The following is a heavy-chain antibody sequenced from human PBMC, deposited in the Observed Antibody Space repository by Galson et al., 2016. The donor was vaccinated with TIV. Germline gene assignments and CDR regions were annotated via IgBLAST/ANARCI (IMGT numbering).Heavy chain of an antibody. D-gene: IGHD2-15*01. V-gene: IGHV3-53*01. Sequence: SGAEVKKPGRSLRLSCAASGFSVSNKYMTWVRQAPGKGLEWVSVVYNGGRTDYADFVKGRVTVSRDNSKNTVFLQMNNLRADDTAVYYWGRGGGEDYYYHCIDVWGQGTTVTVS. CDR2: VYNGGRT. J-gene: IGHJ6*02. CDR1: GFSVSNKY. CDR3: GRGGGEDYYYHCIDV.